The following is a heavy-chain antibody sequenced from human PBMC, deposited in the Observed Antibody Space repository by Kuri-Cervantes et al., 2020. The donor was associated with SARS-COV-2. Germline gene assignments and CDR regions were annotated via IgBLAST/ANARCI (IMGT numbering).Heavy chain of an antibody. CDR1: GFKFDDYA. CDR2: ITWSSSNI. D-gene: IGHD3-10*01. V-gene: IGHV3-9*01. CDR3: TKGGTYSYGSGTYLFDQ. Sequence: SLKISCVASGFKFDDYAMHWVRQVPGKGLEWVSGITWSSSNIDYADSVKGRFTISRDNAKNSLYLQMSSLRLEDTALYYCTKGGTYSYGSGTYLFDQWGRGTLVTVSS. J-gene: IGHJ4*01.